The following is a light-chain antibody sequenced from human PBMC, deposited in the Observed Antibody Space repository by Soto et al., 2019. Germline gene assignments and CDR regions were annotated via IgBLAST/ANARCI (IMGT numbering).Light chain of an antibody. CDR1: QSVRGN. V-gene: IGKV3-15*01. Sequence: NVMTQSPAALSVSPGERATLSCRASQSVRGNLAWYQHKAGQAPRLLIYNASTRATGIPARFSGSGSGTEFTLTISSLQSEDVAVYYCQQYNSWPLTFGGGTKVEIK. J-gene: IGKJ4*01. CDR2: NAS. CDR3: QQYNSWPLT.